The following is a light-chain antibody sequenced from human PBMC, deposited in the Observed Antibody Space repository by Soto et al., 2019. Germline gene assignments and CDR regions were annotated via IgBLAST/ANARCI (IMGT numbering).Light chain of an antibody. CDR2: DVN. V-gene: IGLV2-14*03. Sequence: ALTQPASVSGSPGQSITISCTGTSSDIGAYNFVSWYQQHPGKAPKLMLYDVNTRPSGVSNRFSGSKSGNTASLTISGLQAEDEADYYCTSWTTSTTMIFGGGTKVTVL. CDR1: SSDIGAYNF. J-gene: IGLJ2*01. CDR3: TSWTTSTTMI.